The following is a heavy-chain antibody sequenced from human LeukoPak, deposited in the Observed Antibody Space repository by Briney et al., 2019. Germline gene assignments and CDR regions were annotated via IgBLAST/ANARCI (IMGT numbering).Heavy chain of an antibody. Sequence: PGGSLRLSCAASGFTFSSYAMHWVRQAPGEGLEYVSAISSNGGSTYYANSVKGRFTISRDNSKNTLYLQMGSLRAEDMAVYYCVRGYSYGAGYWGQGTLVTVSS. J-gene: IGHJ4*02. V-gene: IGHV3-64*01. CDR2: ISSNGGST. D-gene: IGHD5-18*01. CDR1: GFTFSSYA. CDR3: VRGYSYGAGY.